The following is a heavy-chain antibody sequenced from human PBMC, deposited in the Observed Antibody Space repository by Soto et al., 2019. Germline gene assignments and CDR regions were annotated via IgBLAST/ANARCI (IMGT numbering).Heavy chain of an antibody. V-gene: IGHV1-24*01. CDR3: ATRTIFGVVILYAFDI. Sequence: ASVKVSCKVSGYTLTELSMHWVRQAPGKGLEWMGGFDPEDGETIYAQKFQGRVTMTEDTSTDTAYMELSSLRSEDTAVYYCATRTIFGVVILYAFDIWGQGTMVTVSS. CDR1: GYTLTELS. CDR2: FDPEDGET. J-gene: IGHJ3*02. D-gene: IGHD3-3*01.